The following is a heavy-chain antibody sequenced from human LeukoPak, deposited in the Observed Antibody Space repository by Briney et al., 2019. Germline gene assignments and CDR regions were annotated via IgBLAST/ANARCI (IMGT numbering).Heavy chain of an antibody. V-gene: IGHV3-53*01. J-gene: IGHJ4*02. CDR1: GLTVSSTF. CDR2: VFGGGGT. Sequence: GGSLRLSCAASGLTVSSTFMSWVRRTPGKGLEWVSSVFGGGGTRYADSVMGRFTISTDNSKSTLYLQMNSLRAEDTAVYYCARTYTNNADYYLYCGQGTLVTVSS. CDR3: ARTYTNNADYYLY. D-gene: IGHD3-9*01.